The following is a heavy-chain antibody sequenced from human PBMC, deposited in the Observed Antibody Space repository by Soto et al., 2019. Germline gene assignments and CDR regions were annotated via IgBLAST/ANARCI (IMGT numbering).Heavy chain of an antibody. CDR2: ISNNGAHT. J-gene: IGHJ6*03. CDR1: GFTFSNYE. Sequence: EAQLVESGGGLVQPRGSLRLSCAASGFTFSNYEMHWVRQAPGKGLEYVSGISNNGAHTDYAKSVKGRFTISRDNSENTLYLQMGSLRAEDMALYYCARRGYGSRWPNVYMDVWGKGPTVTVSS. D-gene: IGHD6-13*01. V-gene: IGHV3-64*01. CDR3: ARRGYGSRWPNVYMDV.